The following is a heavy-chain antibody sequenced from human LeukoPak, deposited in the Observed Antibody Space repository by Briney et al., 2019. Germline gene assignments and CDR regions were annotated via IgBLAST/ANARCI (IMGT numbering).Heavy chain of an antibody. Sequence: SETLSLTCTVSGGSISRTGYYWAWIRQPPGKGLEWIASSDYSGSKTYNPSLKSRVTVSVDTSKNQFFLKLTSVTAADTAVYYCAKDFGDFRTDYWGQGTLVTVSS. J-gene: IGHJ4*02. D-gene: IGHD4-17*01. V-gene: IGHV4-39*01. CDR2: SDYSGSK. CDR1: GGSISRTGYY. CDR3: AKDFGDFRTDY.